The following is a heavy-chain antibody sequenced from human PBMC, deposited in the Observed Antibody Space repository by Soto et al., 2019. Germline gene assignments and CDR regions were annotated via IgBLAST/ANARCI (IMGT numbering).Heavy chain of an antibody. CDR3: TTAADTAMVFLVLHDY. V-gene: IGHV3-33*07. D-gene: IGHD5-18*01. CDR1: GFTFSKAW. CDR2: IWYDGSEK. J-gene: IGHJ4*02. Sequence: GGSLRLSCTASGFTFSKAWMNWVRQAPGKGLEWVAVIWYDGSEKYYADYVKGRFTISRDDSKNTLYLQMNSLKTEDTAVYYCTTAADTAMVFLVLHDYWGQGT.